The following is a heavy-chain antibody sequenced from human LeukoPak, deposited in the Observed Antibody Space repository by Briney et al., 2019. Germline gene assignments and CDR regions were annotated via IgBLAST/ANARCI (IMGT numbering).Heavy chain of an antibody. V-gene: IGHV1-24*01. J-gene: IGHJ4*02. CDR2: FDPEDGET. Sequence: GASVKVSCKVSGYTLTELSMHWVRQAPGKGLEWMGGFDPEDGETIYAQKFQGRVTMTEDTSTDTAYMELSRLRSDDTAVYYCARGNSHRRCGGDCYSYPRDYWGQGTLVTVSS. D-gene: IGHD2-21*02. CDR1: GYTLTELS. CDR3: ARGNSHRRCGGDCYSYPRDY.